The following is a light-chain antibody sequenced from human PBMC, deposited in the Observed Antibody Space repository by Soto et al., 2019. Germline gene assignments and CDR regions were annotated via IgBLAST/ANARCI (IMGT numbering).Light chain of an antibody. Sequence: ALTQPASVSGSPGQSITITCTGTSSDVGNYDLVSWYQQLPGKAPKFILYEGSKRPSGVSNRFSGSKSGNTASLTISGLQAEDEADYYCCSYAGSSTYVFGTGTKVTVL. CDR3: CSYAGSSTYV. CDR2: EGS. CDR1: SSDVGNYDL. J-gene: IGLJ1*01. V-gene: IGLV2-23*01.